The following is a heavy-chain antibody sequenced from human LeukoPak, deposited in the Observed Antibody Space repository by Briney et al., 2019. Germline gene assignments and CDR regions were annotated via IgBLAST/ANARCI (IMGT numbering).Heavy chain of an antibody. CDR3: AREGCSSTSCYLPFDP. J-gene: IGHJ5*02. CDR2: IHYSGST. V-gene: IGHV4-31*03. D-gene: IGHD2-2*01. CDR1: GGFISSGGYY. Sequence: SQTLSLTCTVSGGFISSGGYYWSWIRQHPGKDLEWIGYIHYSGSTYYNPSLKSRVIISVDTSKNQFSLKLSSVTAADTAVYYCAREGCSSTSCYLPFDPWGQGTLVIVSS.